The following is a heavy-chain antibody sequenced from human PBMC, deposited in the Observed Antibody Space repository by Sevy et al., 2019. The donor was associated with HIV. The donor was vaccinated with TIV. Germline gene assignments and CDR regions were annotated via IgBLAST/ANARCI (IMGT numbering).Heavy chain of an antibody. D-gene: IGHD6-6*01. V-gene: IGHV5-51*01. Sequence: GESLKISCKGSGYSFTSYWIGWVRQMPGKGLEWMGIIYPGDSDTRYSPSFQGQVTISADKSISTAYLQWSSLKASDTVMYYCASSYSSSSPQYYYYGMDVWGQGTTVTVSS. CDR1: GYSFTSYW. J-gene: IGHJ6*02. CDR2: IYPGDSDT. CDR3: ASSYSSSSPQYYYYGMDV.